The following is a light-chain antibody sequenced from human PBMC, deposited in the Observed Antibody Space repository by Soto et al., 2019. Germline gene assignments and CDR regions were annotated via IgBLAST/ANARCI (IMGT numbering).Light chain of an antibody. J-gene: IGKJ2*02. CDR1: QSVSTN. CDR2: DAS. V-gene: IGKV3D-15*01. Sequence: EIVMARIPATLSESPGERFTLSCRASQSVSTNVAWYQQKPGEAPRLLIFDASARAVDIPGRFSGSVSGTDFTLTISSLQPEDFAVYFCQRYDKWPPGTFGQGTKL. CDR3: QRYDKWPPGT.